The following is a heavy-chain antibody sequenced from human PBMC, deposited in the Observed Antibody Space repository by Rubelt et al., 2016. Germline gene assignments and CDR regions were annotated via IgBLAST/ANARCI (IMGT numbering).Heavy chain of an antibody. V-gene: IGHV4-59*12. CDR2: VTDTGTT. CDR3: ARGRMPDGWYPYCFDY. Sequence: QVQLQESGPGLLKPSETLSLTCTVSGGSISTYYWSWIRQPPGKGLEWIGEVTDTGTTNYNPSLRRRVSIPVDTTKSQFSLKLSAVIAADTAVYYCARGRMPDGWYPYCFDYWGQGILVTVS. D-gene: IGHD6-19*01. CDR1: GGSISTYY. J-gene: IGHJ4*02.